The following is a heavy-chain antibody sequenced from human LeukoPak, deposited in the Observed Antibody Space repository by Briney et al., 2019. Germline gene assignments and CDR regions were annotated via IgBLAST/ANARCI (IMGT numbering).Heavy chain of an antibody. CDR1: GGSISSYY. D-gene: IGHD1-26*01. J-gene: IGHJ4*02. CDR3: ASEARLLYYFDY. Sequence: SETLSLTCTVSGGSISSYYWSWIRQPPGKGLEWIGYIYYSGSTNYNPSLKSRVTISVDTSKNQFSLKLSSVTPEDTAVYYCASEARLLYYFDYWGQGTLVTVSS. CDR2: IYYSGST. V-gene: IGHV4-59*12.